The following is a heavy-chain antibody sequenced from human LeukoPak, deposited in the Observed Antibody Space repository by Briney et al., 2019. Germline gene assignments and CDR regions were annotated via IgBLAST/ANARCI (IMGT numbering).Heavy chain of an antibody. D-gene: IGHD3-22*01. J-gene: IGHJ4*02. CDR2: ISAYTGNK. CDR3: TRSPDRSAYYGGGAGQRYFDY. Sequence: RGASVKVSCKASGYIFISYGITWVRQAPGQGLEWMGWISAYTGNKNYAQKFQGRVTMTTDTSTTTAYMELRSLRSDDTAVYYCTRSPDRSAYYGGGAGQRYFDYWGQGTLVTVSS. CDR1: GYIFISYG. V-gene: IGHV1-18*01.